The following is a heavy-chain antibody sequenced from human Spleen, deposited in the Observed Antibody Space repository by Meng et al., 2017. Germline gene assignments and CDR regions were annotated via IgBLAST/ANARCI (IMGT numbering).Heavy chain of an antibody. CDR2: ISSSGSTI. CDR3: SGHIDY. V-gene: IGHV3-11*01. CDR1: GFTFSDYY. Sequence: GESLKISCAASGFTFSDYYMSWIRQAPGKGLEWVSYISSSGSTIYYADSVKGRFTISRDNSKNTLYLQMNSLKTEDTAVYYCSGHIDYWGQGTLVTVSS. D-gene: IGHD5-12*01. J-gene: IGHJ4*02.